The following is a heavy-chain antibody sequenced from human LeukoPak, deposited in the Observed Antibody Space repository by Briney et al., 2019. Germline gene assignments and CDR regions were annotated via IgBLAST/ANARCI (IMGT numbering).Heavy chain of an antibody. Sequence: GGSLRLSCIASGFVFSRDNMNWVRQAPGKGLEWVAHIRETIYYADSVQGRLTISRDNAKHSLYLQMSNLRVDDTAMYYCVREVGRPKTFYFDSWGRGTPVTVSS. J-gene: IGHJ4*02. CDR1: GFVFSRDN. V-gene: IGHV3-48*04. D-gene: IGHD3-16*01. CDR3: VREVGRPKTFYFDS. CDR2: IRETI.